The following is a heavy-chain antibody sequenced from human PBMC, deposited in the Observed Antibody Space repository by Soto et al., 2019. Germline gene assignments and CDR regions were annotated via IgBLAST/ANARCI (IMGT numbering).Heavy chain of an antibody. V-gene: IGHV4-39*01. Sequence: KPSETLSLTCTVSGGSISSSSYYWGWIRQPPGKGLEWIGSIYYSGSTYYNPSLKSRVTISVDTSKNQFSLKLSSVTAADTAVYYCARRMTLHYDILTGYSRDDAFDIWGQGTMVTVS. CDR1: GGSISSSSYY. D-gene: IGHD3-9*01. CDR2: IYYSGST. CDR3: ARRMTLHYDILTGYSRDDAFDI. J-gene: IGHJ3*02.